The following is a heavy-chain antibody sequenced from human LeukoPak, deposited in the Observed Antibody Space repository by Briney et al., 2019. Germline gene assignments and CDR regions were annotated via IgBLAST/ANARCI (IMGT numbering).Heavy chain of an antibody. D-gene: IGHD2-2*01. Sequence: SETLSLTCTVCGGSISSGDYYWSWIRQPPGKGLEWIGYFYYNGSPHYNPSLKSRVTISVDTSKNQFSLKLSSVTAADTAVYYCARVPAAHGGYYFDYWGEGTLVTVSS. CDR1: GGSISSGDYY. J-gene: IGHJ4*02. CDR2: FYYNGSP. V-gene: IGHV4-30-4*01. CDR3: ARVPAAHGGYYFDY.